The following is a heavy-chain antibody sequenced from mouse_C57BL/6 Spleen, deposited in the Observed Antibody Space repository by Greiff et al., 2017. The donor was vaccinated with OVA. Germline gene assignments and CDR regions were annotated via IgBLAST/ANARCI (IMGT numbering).Heavy chain of an antibody. CDR1: GYSITSGYY. CDR2: ISYDGSN. J-gene: IGHJ4*01. V-gene: IGHV3-6*01. CDR3: ARGIYYDYDEGGYYAMDY. D-gene: IGHD2-4*01. Sequence: EVQLVESGPGLVKPSQSLSLTCSVTGYSITSGYYWNWIRQFPGNKLEWMGYISYDGSNNYNPSLKNRISITRDTSKNQFFLKLNSVTTEDTATYYCARGIYYDYDEGGYYAMDYWGQGTSVTVSS.